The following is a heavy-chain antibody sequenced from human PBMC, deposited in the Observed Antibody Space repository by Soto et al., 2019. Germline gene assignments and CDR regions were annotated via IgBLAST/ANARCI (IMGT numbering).Heavy chain of an antibody. CDR3: AAFHVLLWFGESPNRHLQY. Sequence: QVHLQQWGAGQLKPSETLSLTCAVYGGSFSGYYWSWIRQPPAKGLEWIGEINHSGSTNYSPSLKSRVAISVDTSKNQFSLKLSSVTAADTAVYYCAAFHVLLWFGESPNRHLQYWGQGTLVTISS. J-gene: IGHJ4*02. D-gene: IGHD3-10*01. CDR2: INHSGST. V-gene: IGHV4-34*01. CDR1: GGSFSGYY.